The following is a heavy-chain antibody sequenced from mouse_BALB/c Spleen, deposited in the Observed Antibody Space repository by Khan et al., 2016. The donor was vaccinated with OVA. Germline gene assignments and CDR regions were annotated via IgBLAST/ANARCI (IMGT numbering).Heavy chain of an antibody. V-gene: IGHV1-18*01. CDR3: ARGNYDGSNSWVAD. D-gene: IGHD1-1*01. CDR1: GYSFTDYT. J-gene: IGHJ3*01. CDR2: INPYNGFT. Sequence: EVQLQQSGPELVKPGASMKISCKASGYSFTDYTMNWVKQSHGKNLEWIGLINPYNGFTSYNQKFKGQATLTVDKSSSTAYRERLSQTSEDSEGYYCARGNYDGSNSWVADWGQGTLVTVSA.